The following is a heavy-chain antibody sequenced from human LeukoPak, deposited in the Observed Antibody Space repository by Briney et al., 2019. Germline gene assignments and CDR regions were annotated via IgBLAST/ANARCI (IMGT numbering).Heavy chain of an antibody. CDR1: EFTFSSFG. D-gene: IGHD2-2*01. V-gene: IGHV3-30*03. Sequence: GGSLRLSCAASEFTFSSFGMHWVRQAPGKGLEGVAVISYDGSNKYYADSVKGRFTISRDNSKSTLYLQMNSLRAEDTAVYYCATSASRHCSSTSCYYYYGMDVWGQGTTVTVSS. CDR3: ATSASRHCSSTSCYYYYGMDV. CDR2: ISYDGSNK. J-gene: IGHJ6*02.